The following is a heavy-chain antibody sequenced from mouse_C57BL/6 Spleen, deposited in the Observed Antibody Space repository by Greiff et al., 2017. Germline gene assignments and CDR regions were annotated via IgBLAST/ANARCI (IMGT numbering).Heavy chain of an antibody. Sequence: QVQLQQSGPGLVQPSQSLSITCPVSGFSLTSSGLHWVRPSPGQGLEWLEVIWSGGSTDYNAAFISRLSLSKDNSTSQVFFKMNSLQADDTAIYYCARSEYGDFYYWGQGTTLTVSS. CDR2: IWSGGST. V-gene: IGHV2-2*01. J-gene: IGHJ2*01. CDR3: ARSEYGDFYY. D-gene: IGHD5-1*01. CDR1: GFSLTSSG.